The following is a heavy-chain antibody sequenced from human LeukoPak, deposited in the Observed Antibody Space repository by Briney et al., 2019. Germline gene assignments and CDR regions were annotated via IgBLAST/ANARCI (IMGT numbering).Heavy chain of an antibody. V-gene: IGHV1-69*06. Sequence: SVKVSCKASGDTFSSFAVGWVRQAPGQGLEWMGRIIPLFGTADYAQRYQGRVTISADNSLNTAYLELSSLTSEDTALYYCAKGRWGLTINNFDLWGQGTMVTVSS. J-gene: IGHJ3*01. CDR1: GDTFSSFA. CDR3: AKGRWGLTINNFDL. CDR2: IIPLFGTA. D-gene: IGHD3/OR15-3a*01.